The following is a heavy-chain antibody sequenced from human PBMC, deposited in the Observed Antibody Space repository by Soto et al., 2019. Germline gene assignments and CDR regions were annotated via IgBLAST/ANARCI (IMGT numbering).Heavy chain of an antibody. J-gene: IGHJ4*02. D-gene: IGHD3-3*01. V-gene: IGHV3-21*01. CDR2: ISSSGSYI. Sequence: PSETLRLSCAASGFTFSSYSMNWVRQAPGKGLEWVSSISSSGSYIYYADSVKGRFTISRDNAKSSLYLQMNSLRAEDTAVYYCARDPDYDFWSGYLDFDYWGQGTLVTVSS. CDR1: GFTFSSYS. CDR3: ARDPDYDFWSGYLDFDY.